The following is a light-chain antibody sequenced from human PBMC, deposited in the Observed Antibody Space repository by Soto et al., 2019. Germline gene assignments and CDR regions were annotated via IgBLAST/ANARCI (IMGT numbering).Light chain of an antibody. V-gene: IGLV1-40*01. J-gene: IGLJ2*01. CDR3: QSYDSSLSVL. Sequence: QSVLTQPPSVSGAPGQRVTMSCTGSSSNIGAGYDVHWYQQLPGTAPKLLIYGNSNRPSGVPDRFSVSKSGTSASLAITGLQAEDGGDYYCQSYDSSLSVLFGGGTKLTVL. CDR2: GNS. CDR1: SSNIGAGYD.